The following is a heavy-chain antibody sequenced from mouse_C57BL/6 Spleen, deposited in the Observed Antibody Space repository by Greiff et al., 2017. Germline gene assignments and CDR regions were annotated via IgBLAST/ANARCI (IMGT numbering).Heavy chain of an antibody. J-gene: IGHJ4*01. Sequence: EVQLVESEGGLVQPGSSMKLSCTASGFTFSDYYMAWVRQVPEKGLEWVANINYDGSSTYYLDSLKSRFIISRDNAENILYLQMSSLKSEDTATYYCARGQAGYDMDDWGQGTSVTVSS. CDR1: GFTFSDYY. CDR3: ARGQAGYDMDD. CDR2: INYDGSST. V-gene: IGHV5-16*01.